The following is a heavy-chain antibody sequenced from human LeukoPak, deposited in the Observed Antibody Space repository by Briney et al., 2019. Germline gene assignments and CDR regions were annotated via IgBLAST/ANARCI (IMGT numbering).Heavy chain of an antibody. CDR2: TSGSSIYK. CDR1: GFTFSRYS. CDR3: ARDFYDSSGYYYDY. D-gene: IGHD3-22*01. Sequence: GGSLRLSCAASGFTFSRYSMNWVRQAPGKGLEWVSSTSGSSIYKYYADSVKGRFTISRDNAKNSLYLQMNSLRAEDTAVYYCARDFYDSSGYYYDYWGQGTLVTVSS. J-gene: IGHJ4*02. V-gene: IGHV3-21*01.